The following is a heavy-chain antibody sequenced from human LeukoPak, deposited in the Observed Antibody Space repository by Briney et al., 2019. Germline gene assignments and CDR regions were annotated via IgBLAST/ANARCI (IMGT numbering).Heavy chain of an antibody. CDR1: GGSISSYY. CDR3: ARHRWWGGVFDI. J-gene: IGHJ3*02. D-gene: IGHD2-15*01. Sequence: PSETLSLTCTVSGGSISSYYWSWIRQPPGKGLEWIGYIYYSGSTNYNPPLKSRVTISVDTSKNQFSLKLSSVTAADTAVYYCARHRWWGGVFDIWGQGTMVTVSS. CDR2: IYYSGST. V-gene: IGHV4-59*08.